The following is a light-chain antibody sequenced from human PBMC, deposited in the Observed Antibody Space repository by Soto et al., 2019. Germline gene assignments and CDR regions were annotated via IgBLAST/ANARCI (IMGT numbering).Light chain of an antibody. V-gene: IGKV3-20*01. CDR3: QQYGSSPIT. CDR2: AAS. Sequence: EIALTQYPGTLSLSPGERATLSCRASQSVYNNYLAWYQQKPGQAPRLLIFAASSTATGIPDRFSGSGSGPDFTLPISRLEPEDFAVYYCQQYGSSPITFGQGTRLEIK. CDR1: QSVYNNY. J-gene: IGKJ5*01.